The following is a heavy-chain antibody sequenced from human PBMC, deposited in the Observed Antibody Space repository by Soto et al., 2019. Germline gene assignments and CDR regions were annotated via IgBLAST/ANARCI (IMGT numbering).Heavy chain of an antibody. V-gene: IGHV4-31*03. CDR3: ARDYYDSRPPNLGY. CDR1: GGSISSGGYY. Sequence: SETLSLACTVSGGSISSGGYYWSWIRQHPGKGLEWIGYIYYSGSTYYNPSLKSRVTISVDTSKNQFSLKLSSVTAADTAVYYCARDYYDSRPPNLGYWGQGTLVTVSS. D-gene: IGHD3-22*01. J-gene: IGHJ4*02. CDR2: IYYSGST.